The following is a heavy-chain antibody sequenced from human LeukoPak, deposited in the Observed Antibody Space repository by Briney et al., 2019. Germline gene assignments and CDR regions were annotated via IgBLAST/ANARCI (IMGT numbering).Heavy chain of an antibody. D-gene: IGHD2-21*02. CDR3: ARDPRGDLYAFDI. Sequence: GASVKVSCKASGYAFTGYYMHWVRQAPGQGLEWMGWINPNSGGTNYAQKFQGRATMTRDTSISTAYMELSRLRSDDTAVYYCARDPRGDLYAFDIWGQGTMVTVSS. CDR2: INPNSGGT. V-gene: IGHV1-2*02. J-gene: IGHJ3*02. CDR1: GYAFTGYY.